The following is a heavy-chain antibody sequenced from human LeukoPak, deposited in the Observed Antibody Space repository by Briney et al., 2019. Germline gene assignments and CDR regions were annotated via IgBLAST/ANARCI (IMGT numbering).Heavy chain of an antibody. D-gene: IGHD6-13*01. Sequence: ASVKVSCKASGYTFTSYGISWVRQAPGQGLEWMGWISAYNGNTNYAQKLQGRVTMTTDTSTSTAYMELRSLRSDDTAVYYCARGRLQIAAAANWFDPWGQGTLVTVSS. CDR1: GYTFTSYG. CDR3: ARGRLQIAAAANWFDP. CDR2: ISAYNGNT. V-gene: IGHV1-18*01. J-gene: IGHJ5*02.